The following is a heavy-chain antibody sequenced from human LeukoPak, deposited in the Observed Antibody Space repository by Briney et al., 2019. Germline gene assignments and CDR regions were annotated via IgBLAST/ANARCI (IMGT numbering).Heavy chain of an antibody. CDR2: INPNSGGT. CDR3: AREILTGYNWFDP. V-gene: IGHV1-2*02. D-gene: IGHD3-9*01. CDR1: GYTFTGYY. Sequence: ASVKVSCKASGYTFTGYYMHWVRQAPGQGLEWMGWINPNSGGTNYAQKFQGRVTMTRDTSISTAYMELSRLRSGDTAVYYCAREILTGYNWFDPWGQGTLVTVSS. J-gene: IGHJ5*02.